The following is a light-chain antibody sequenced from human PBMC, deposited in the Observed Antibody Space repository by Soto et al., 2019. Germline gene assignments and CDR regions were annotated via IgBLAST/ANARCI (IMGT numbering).Light chain of an antibody. CDR3: TSYATGSADV. CDR1: SSDVGGYNR. V-gene: IGLV2-18*02. J-gene: IGLJ1*01. CDR2: DVS. Sequence: QSALTQPPSVSGSPGQSVTISCTGTSSDVGGYNRVSWYQQPPGKAPKLLIYDVSNRPSGGSTRFSGSKSGNTASLTISGLQAEDAADYYCTSYATGSADVFGPGSKLTVL.